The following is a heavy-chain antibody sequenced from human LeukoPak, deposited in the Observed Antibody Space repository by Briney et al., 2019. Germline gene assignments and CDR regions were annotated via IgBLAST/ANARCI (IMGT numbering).Heavy chain of an antibody. CDR3: ARDGLDRGSREYYFDF. J-gene: IGHJ4*02. Sequence: SGGSLRLSCAASGFTVSNNYMSWVRQAPGKGLEWVSVIYSSGNTYYADSVKGRFTISRDNSKNTLYLQMNSLRAEDTAVYYCARDGLDRGSREYYFDFWGQGTLVTVSS. CDR2: IYSSGNT. V-gene: IGHV3-53*01. D-gene: IGHD3/OR15-3a*01. CDR1: GFTVSNNY.